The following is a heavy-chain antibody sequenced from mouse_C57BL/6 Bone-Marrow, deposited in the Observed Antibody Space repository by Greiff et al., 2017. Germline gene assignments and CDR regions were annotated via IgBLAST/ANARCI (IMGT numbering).Heavy chain of an antibody. CDR1: GFTFSSYG. J-gene: IGHJ3*01. D-gene: IGHD3-2*02. CDR2: ISSGGSYT. Sequence: EVQRVESGGDLVKPGGSLKLSCAASGFTFSSYGMSWVSQTPDKRLEWVATISSGGSYTYYPDSVKGRITISKDNAKNTLYLQMSSLKSEDTAMYYCASTAQATSWFAYWGQGTLVTVSA. V-gene: IGHV5-6*01. CDR3: ASTAQATSWFAY.